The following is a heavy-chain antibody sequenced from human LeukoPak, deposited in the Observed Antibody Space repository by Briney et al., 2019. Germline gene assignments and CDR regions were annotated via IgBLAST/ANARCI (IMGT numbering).Heavy chain of an antibody. D-gene: IGHD3-22*01. CDR2: IYTSGST. V-gene: IGHV4-61*02. J-gene: IGHJ4*02. Sequence: PSQTLSLTCTVSGGSISSGSYYWSWIRQPAGKGLEWIGRIYTSGSTNYNPSLKSRVTISVDTSKNQFSLKLSSVTAADTAVYYCARDGVFHDSDGYLFDYWGQGTLVTVSS. CDR1: GGSISSGSYY. CDR3: ARDGVFHDSDGYLFDY.